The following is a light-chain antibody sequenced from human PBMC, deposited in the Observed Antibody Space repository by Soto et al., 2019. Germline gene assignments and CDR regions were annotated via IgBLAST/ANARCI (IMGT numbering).Light chain of an antibody. CDR3: LQYYNYPWT. Sequence: AIQMTQSPSSLSASVGDRVTISCRASQGIRDELGWYQQKPGKAPMLLIYAASSLQSGVPSRFRGSGSGTDFILTISSLQPEDFATYYCLQYYNYPWTFGQGTKVEIK. V-gene: IGKV1-6*01. J-gene: IGKJ1*01. CDR2: AAS. CDR1: QGIRDE.